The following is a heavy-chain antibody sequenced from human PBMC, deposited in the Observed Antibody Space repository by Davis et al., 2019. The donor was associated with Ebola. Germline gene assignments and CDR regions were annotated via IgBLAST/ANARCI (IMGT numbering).Heavy chain of an antibody. D-gene: IGHD2-2*01. J-gene: IGHJ4*02. Sequence: SETLSLTCSVSGGSISGYYWSWIRQPPGKGLEWIGEIKHSGDTNYNPSLKSRVTISVDTSKNQFSLQLNSVTPEDTAVYYCTRSTNWAFDYWGQGTLVTVSS. CDR1: GGSISGYY. CDR2: IKHSGDT. V-gene: IGHV4-34*01. CDR3: TRSTNWAFDY.